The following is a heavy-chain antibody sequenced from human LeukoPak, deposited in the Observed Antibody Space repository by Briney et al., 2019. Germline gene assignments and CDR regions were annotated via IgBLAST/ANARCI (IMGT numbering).Heavy chain of an antibody. CDR1: GYTFTGYL. CDR3: APTSVSYFDY. D-gene: IGHD2-2*01. Sequence: GASVKVSCKTSGYTFTGYLMHWVRQARGQGLEWMGWINPNTGGTNYAQKFQGRVTMTRDTSISTAYMELSRLRSDDTAVYFCAPTSVSYFDYWGQGTLVTVSS. CDR2: INPNTGGT. V-gene: IGHV1-2*02. J-gene: IGHJ4*02.